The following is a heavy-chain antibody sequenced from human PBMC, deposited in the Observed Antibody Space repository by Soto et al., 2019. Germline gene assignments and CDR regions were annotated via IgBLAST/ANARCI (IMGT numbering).Heavy chain of an antibody. D-gene: IGHD3-10*01. Sequence: QVQLVQSGAEVKEPGASVRLSCKASGYTFTNYYIHWLRQSPRQGLEWMGIINPSGGGTTYARNFQGRVTMTSDTSTSTVYIDLSSLRSDDTAIYYCGRDGGTMLRGIQGQTNWFDPWGQGTLVTVTS. CDR3: GRDGGTMLRGIQGQTNWFDP. V-gene: IGHV1-46*03. CDR2: INPSGGGT. CDR1: GYTFTNYY. J-gene: IGHJ5*02.